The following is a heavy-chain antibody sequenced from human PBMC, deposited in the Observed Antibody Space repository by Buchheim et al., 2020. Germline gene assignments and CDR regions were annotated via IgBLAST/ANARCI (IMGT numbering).Heavy chain of an antibody. CDR2: IYHSGST. V-gene: IGHV4-4*02. Sequence: QVQLQESGPGLVKPSGTLSLTCAVSGGSISSSNWWSWVRQPPGKGLEWIGEIYHSGSTNYNPSLKNRVTLSVDKSKNQFSLKLSSVTAADTAVYYCARAHSGSYLYYYYYGMDVWGQGTT. J-gene: IGHJ6*02. D-gene: IGHD1-26*01. CDR3: ARAHSGSYLYYYYYGMDV. CDR1: GGSISSSNW.